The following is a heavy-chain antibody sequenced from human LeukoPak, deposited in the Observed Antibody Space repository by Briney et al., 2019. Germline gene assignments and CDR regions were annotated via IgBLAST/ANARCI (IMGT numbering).Heavy chain of an antibody. CDR1: GFTFSSYS. J-gene: IGHJ4*02. CDR2: ISSSSSYI. V-gene: IGHV3-21*01. D-gene: IGHD3-10*01. CDR3: ARSQSPRITMVRGVTWDY. Sequence: PGGSLRLSCAASGFTFSSYSMNWVRQAPGKRLEWVSSISSSSSYIYYADSVKGRFTISRDNAKNSLYLQMNSLRAEDTAAYYCARSQSPRITMVRGVTWDYWGQGTLVTVSS.